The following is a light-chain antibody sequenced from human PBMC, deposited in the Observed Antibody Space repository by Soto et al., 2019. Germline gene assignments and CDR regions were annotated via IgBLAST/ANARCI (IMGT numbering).Light chain of an antibody. J-gene: IGKJ1*01. CDR3: QQRYSWPPT. CDR1: QTVSSF. CDR2: DAS. V-gene: IGKV3-11*01. Sequence: EILMSQSPATLSMSPGERATLSCRASQTVSSFLAWYQQKPGQAPRLLIYDASNRATGIPARFSGSGSGTDFTLTISSLEPEDFALYYCQQRYSWPPTFGQGTKVDIK.